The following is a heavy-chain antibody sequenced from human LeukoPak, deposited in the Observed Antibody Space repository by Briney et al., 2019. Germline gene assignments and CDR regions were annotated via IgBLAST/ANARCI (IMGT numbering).Heavy chain of an antibody. CDR3: ANGSARMQPGLFTDKKNKWPPDG. J-gene: IGHJ4*02. Sequence: PGRSLRLSCAASGFTFDDYAMHSVRQAPGKGLEWVSGHSWNSGSIGYADSVKGRFTISRDNAKKSLYLQMNSPRAEDTALYYCANGSARMQPGLFTDKKNKWPPDGWAQETLFAAPS. CDR1: GFTFDDYA. V-gene: IGHV3-9*01. D-gene: IGHD2/OR15-2a*01. CDR2: HSWNSGSI.